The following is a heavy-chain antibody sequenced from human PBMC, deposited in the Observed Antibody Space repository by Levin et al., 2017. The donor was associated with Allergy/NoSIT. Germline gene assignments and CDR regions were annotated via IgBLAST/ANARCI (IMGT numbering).Heavy chain of an antibody. V-gene: IGHV4-34*01. D-gene: IGHD3-10*01. J-gene: IGHJ3*02. CDR2: INHSGST. Sequence: PSETLSLTCAVYGGSFSGYYWSWIRQPPGKGLEWIGEINHSGSTNYNPSLKSRVTISVDTSKNQFSLKLSSVTAADTAVYYCAREVVGELCENAFDIWGQGTMVTVSS. CDR3: AREVVGELCENAFDI. CDR1: GGSFSGYY.